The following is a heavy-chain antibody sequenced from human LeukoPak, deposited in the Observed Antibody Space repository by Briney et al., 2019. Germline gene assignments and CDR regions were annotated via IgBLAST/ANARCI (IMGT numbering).Heavy chain of an antibody. Sequence: SETLSLTCGVSGYSISSGYYWGWIRQPPGKGLEWIGGVYHSGSTYLNPSLKSRVTISVDTSKNQFSLKVISVTAAGTAVYYCARHRVHNSGWPKWYFDLWGRGTLVTVSS. CDR3: ARHRVHNSGWPKWYFDL. D-gene: IGHD6-19*01. CDR2: VYHSGST. V-gene: IGHV4-38-2*01. CDR1: GYSISSGYY. J-gene: IGHJ2*01.